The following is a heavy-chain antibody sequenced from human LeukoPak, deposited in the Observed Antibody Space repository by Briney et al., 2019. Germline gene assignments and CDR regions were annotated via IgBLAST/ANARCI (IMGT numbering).Heavy chain of an antibody. CDR1: GFTFSSYA. J-gene: IGHJ3*02. D-gene: IGHD2-21*02. CDR3: ASLRYCGGDCYHFKGDDAFDI. CDR2: ISGSGGST. V-gene: IGHV3-23*01. Sequence: PGGSLRLSCAASGFTFSSYAMSWVRQAPGKGLEWVSAISGSGGSTYYADSVKGRFTISRDDAKNSLYLQMNSLRAEDTAVYYCASLRYCGGDCYHFKGDDAFDIWGQGTMVTVSS.